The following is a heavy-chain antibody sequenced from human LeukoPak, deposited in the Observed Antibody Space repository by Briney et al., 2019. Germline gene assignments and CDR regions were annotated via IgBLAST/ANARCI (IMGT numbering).Heavy chain of an antibody. CDR2: TYYRSKWYN. Sequence: SQTLSLTCAISGDSVSSNSAAWNWIRQSPSRGLEWLGRTYYRSKWYNDYAVSVKSRITINPDTSKNQLSLQLNSVTPEDTAVYYCARTITMVRGVMAYYYYGMDVWGQGTTVTVSS. D-gene: IGHD3-10*01. J-gene: IGHJ6*02. V-gene: IGHV6-1*01. CDR1: GDSVSSNSAA. CDR3: ARTITMVRGVMAYYYYGMDV.